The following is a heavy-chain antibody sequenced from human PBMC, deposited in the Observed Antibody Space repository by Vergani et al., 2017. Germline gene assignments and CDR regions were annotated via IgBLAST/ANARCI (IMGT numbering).Heavy chain of an antibody. CDR2: IYYSGST. J-gene: IGHJ6*02. CDR1: GDSVSSGSYY. D-gene: IGHD3-10*01. V-gene: IGHV4-61*01. Sequence: QVQLQESGPGLVKPSETLSLTCTVSGDSVSSGSYYWSWIRQSPGKGLEWIGYIYYSGSTNYNPSLKSRVTISVDTSKNQFSLKMRSVTAADTAVYYCARVLSRSTIGRGSSHYRYGLDVWGQGTTVTVSS. CDR3: ARVLSRSTIGRGSSHYRYGLDV.